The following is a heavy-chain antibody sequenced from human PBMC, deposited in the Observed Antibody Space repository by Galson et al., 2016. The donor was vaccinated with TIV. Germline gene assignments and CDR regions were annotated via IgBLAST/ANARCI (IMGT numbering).Heavy chain of an antibody. J-gene: IGHJ6*03. CDR1: GFTFDDYA. D-gene: IGHD2-21*01. CDR3: GKGSGDAPYYFYMDV. CDR2: ISWNGGVV. Sequence: SLRLSCAASGFTFDDYALHWVRQAPGKGLEWVSGISWNGGVVGYADSVKGRFTISRDNAKNSLYLQINSLRTDDTAVYFCGKGSGDAPYYFYMDVWGEGPTVIVS. V-gene: IGHV3-9*01.